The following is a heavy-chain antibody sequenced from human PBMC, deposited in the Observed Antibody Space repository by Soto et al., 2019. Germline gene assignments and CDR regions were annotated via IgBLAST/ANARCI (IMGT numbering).Heavy chain of an antibody. Sequence: QVQLVQSGAEVKKPGASVKVSCKASGYSFTSYDINWVRQATGQGLEWMGWMNPNSGNTGYAQKFQGRVTMTRNTSISTAYMALSSLKPENTAVYYCASEKSGYYDYWGQGSLVSVSS. J-gene: IGHJ4*02. D-gene: IGHD3-3*01. CDR3: ASEKSGYYDY. CDR2: MNPNSGNT. V-gene: IGHV1-8*01. CDR1: GYSFTSYD.